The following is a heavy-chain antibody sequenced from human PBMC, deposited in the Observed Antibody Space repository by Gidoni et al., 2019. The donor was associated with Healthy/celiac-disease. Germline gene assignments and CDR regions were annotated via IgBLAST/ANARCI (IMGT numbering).Heavy chain of an antibody. J-gene: IGHJ4*02. CDR2: MNPNSG. CDR3: ARFGSHDSSGYYGNY. V-gene: IGHV1-8*01. D-gene: IGHD3-22*01. CDR1: GYTFTSYD. Sequence: QVQLVQSGAEVKKPGASVKVSCKASGYTFTSYDVNWVRQATGQGLEWMGWMNPNSGNTSISTAYMELSSLRSEDTAVYYCARFGSHDSSGYYGNYWGQGTLVTVSS.